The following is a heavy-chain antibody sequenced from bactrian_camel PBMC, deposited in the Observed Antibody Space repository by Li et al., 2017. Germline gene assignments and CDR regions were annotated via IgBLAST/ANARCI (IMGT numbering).Heavy chain of an antibody. CDR1: GFMFSSYA. CDR3: ANRRDAFGY. V-gene: IGHV3S35*01. Sequence: DVQLVESGGGLVQPGGSLRLSCVASGFMFSSYAMIWVRHSPGKGLEWVSGINSGGTTKYYADFVKGRFTVSRDNTKNTVYLQMNSLKPEDTAVYYCANRRDAFGYWGQGTQVTVS. CDR2: INSGGTTK. J-gene: IGHJ6*01.